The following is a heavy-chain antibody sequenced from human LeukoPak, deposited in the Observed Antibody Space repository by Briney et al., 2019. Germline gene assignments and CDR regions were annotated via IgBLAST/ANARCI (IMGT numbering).Heavy chain of an antibody. CDR2: IIPIFGTA. D-gene: IGHD6-13*01. CDR1: GGTFSSYA. J-gene: IGHJ4*02. CDR3: ARVGAAAGNTFRY. Sequence: SVKVSCKASGGTFSSYAISWVRQAPGQGLEWMGGIIPIFGTANYAQKFQGRVTITADESTSTAYMELRSLRSEDTAVYYCARVGAAAGNTFRYWGQGTLVTVSS. V-gene: IGHV1-69*13.